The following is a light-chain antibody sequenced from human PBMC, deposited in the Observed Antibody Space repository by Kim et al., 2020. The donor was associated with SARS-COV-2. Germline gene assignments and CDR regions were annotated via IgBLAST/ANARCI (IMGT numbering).Light chain of an antibody. CDR1: QSVSSN. CDR2: GAS. J-gene: IGKJ1*01. CDR3: KQYNNWPRT. Sequence: EIVMTQSPATLSVSPGERATLSCRASQSVSSNLAWYQQKPGQAPRLLISGASTRATGIPARFSGSGSGTEFTLTNSSLQSEDFAVYFCKQYNNWPRTFGQGTKVDIK. V-gene: IGKV3-15*01.